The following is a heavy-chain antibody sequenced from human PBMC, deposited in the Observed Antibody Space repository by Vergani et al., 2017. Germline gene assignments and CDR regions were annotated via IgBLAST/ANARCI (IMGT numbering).Heavy chain of an antibody. CDR2: INPSGGST. V-gene: IGHV1-46*03. J-gene: IGHJ4*02. CDR3: ARPHGDILPPDPRRLDY. CDR1: GYIFTNYY. Sequence: QVLLVQSGAEVKTPGASVRVSCKTSGYIFTNYYIHWVRQAPGQGLEWMGIINPSGGSTTYAQQFQGRLTMTRDTSTSTVYMDLSNLRSEDTAVYYCARPHGDILPPDPRRLDYWGQGTLVTVSS.